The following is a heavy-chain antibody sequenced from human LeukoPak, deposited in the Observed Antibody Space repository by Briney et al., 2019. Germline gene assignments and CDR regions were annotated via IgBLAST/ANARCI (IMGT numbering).Heavy chain of an antibody. J-gene: IGHJ3*02. CDR2: ISGSGDNGDNT. V-gene: IGHV3-23*01. CDR3: AKRSTAVSSRYDAFDI. D-gene: IGHD6-13*01. Sequence: PGGSLRLSCAASGFTFSTYAMSWVRQAPGKGLEWVSAISGSGDNGDNTYYADSVKGQFTISRDNSKNTLYLQMNSLRAEDTAVYYCAKRSTAVSSRYDAFDIWGQGTMVTVSS. CDR1: GFTFSTYA.